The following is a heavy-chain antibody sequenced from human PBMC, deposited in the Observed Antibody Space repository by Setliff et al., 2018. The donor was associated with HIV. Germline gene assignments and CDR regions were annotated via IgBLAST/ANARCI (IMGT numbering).Heavy chain of an antibody. CDR3: AKDRGGYDFWGGYWGSFDS. D-gene: IGHD3-3*01. J-gene: IGHJ4*02. Sequence: LSLSCAASEFTFNNYEMNWVRLAPGKGLEWVALIWYDGNHTYYGDSVKGRFTISRDNSKNTLYLQIDSLRAEDTAVYFCAKDRGGYDFWGGYWGSFDSWGQGTLVTVSS. CDR1: EFTFNNYE. V-gene: IGHV3-33*06. CDR2: IWYDGNHT.